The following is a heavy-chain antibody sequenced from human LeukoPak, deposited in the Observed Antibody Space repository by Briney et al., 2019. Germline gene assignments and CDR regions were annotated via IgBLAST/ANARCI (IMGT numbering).Heavy chain of an antibody. CDR3: ARGGGGAKAFYFDY. CDR1: GESFSCYF. D-gene: IGHD1-26*01. CDR2: IDNNGIT. V-gene: IGHV4-34*01. Sequence: PSETLSLTCAVSGESFSCYFWTWLRQSPGKGLEWIGEIDNNGITNYNPSLKSRVTMSVDTTRKRFSLRLTSESAADTGVYYCARGGGGAKAFYFDYWGQGSLVTVSS. J-gene: IGHJ4*02.